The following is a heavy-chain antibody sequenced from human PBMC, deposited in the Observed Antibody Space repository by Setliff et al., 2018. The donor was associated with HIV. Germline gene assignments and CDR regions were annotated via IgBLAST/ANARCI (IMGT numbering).Heavy chain of an antibody. J-gene: IGHJ4*02. Sequence: AAVKVSCKTSKGTFISHTLNWVRQAPGQRLEWMGRIMPILRKTDYAQRFQGRVTITADKSTSTAFMELTNLGSDDTAVYYCASPEAYSTSSRFDYWGQGALVTVSS. CDR3: ASPEAYSTSSRFDY. CDR1: KGTFISHT. D-gene: IGHD6-6*01. V-gene: IGHV1-69*02. CDR2: IMPILRKT.